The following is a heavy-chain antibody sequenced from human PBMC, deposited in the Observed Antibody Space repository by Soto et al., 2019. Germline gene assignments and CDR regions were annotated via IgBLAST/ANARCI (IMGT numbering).Heavy chain of an antibody. CDR2: LSFYGRSNYT. D-gene: IGHD3-16*02. CDR1: GFTFSSYD. V-gene: IGHV3-23*01. Sequence: EVQLLESGGGLVQPGGSLRLSCVGSGFTFSSYDMTWVRQAPGKGLEWVSSLSFYGRSNYTYYADSVKGRFTISRDYSRNTVYLQMDKLSVEDTVVYDGAKSRSIATGGRNDRWGQGTLVTVSS. CDR3: AKSRSIATGGRNDR. J-gene: IGHJ5*02.